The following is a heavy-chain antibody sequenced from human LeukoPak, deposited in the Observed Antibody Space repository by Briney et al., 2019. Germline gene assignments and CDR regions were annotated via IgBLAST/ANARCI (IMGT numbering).Heavy chain of an antibody. CDR3: AKRTKQLAPRGQYFYYYMDV. J-gene: IGHJ6*03. D-gene: IGHD1-1*01. CDR1: GGSIGSNY. CDR2: IYYTGGT. Sequence: PSETLSLTCTVSGGSIGSNYWTWIRQPPGKGLEYIGYIYYTGGTNYNPSLKSRVTISIDTSKTQFSLKLSSVTAADTAVYYCAKRTKQLAPRGQYFYYYMDVWGKGTTVTVSS. V-gene: IGHV4-59*01.